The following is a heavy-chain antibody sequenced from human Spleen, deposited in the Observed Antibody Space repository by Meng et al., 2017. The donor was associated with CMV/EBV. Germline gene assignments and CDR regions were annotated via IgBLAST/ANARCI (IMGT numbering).Heavy chain of an antibody. Sequence: SGFTVSSNYMSWVRQAPGKGLEWVSVIYSCGSTYYADSVKGRFTISRDNSKNTLYLQMNSLRAEDTAVYYCARGQRVVGATLGNWFDPWGQGTLVTVSS. D-gene: IGHD1-26*01. J-gene: IGHJ5*02. CDR3: ARGQRVVGATLGNWFDP. CDR1: GFTVSSNY. CDR2: IYSCGST. V-gene: IGHV3-66*03.